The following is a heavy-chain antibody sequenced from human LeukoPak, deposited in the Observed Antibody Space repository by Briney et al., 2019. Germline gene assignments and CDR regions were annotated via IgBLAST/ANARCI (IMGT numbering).Heavy chain of an antibody. CDR2: ISGSGGST. V-gene: IGHV3-23*01. Sequence: PGGSLRLSCAASGFTFSSYAMSWVRQAPGKGLEWVSAISGSGGSTYYADSVKGRFTISRDNSKNTLYLQMNSLRAEDTAVYYCAKGTTARGSSSLLFDYWGQGTLVTVSS. CDR3: AKGTTARGSSSLLFDY. CDR1: GFTFSSYA. D-gene: IGHD6-6*01. J-gene: IGHJ4*02.